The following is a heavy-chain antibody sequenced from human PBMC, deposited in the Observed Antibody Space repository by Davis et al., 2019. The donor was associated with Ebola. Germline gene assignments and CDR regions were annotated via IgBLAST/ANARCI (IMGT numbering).Heavy chain of an antibody. J-gene: IGHJ4*02. Sequence: GESLKISCAASGFTFSSYAMSWVRQAPGKGLEWVSAISGSGGSTYYADSVKGRFTISRDNSKNTLYLQMNSLRAEDTAVYYCAKDQRKYSSSGWIDYWGQGTLVTVSS. CDR1: GFTFSSYA. CDR2: ISGSGGST. V-gene: IGHV3-23*01. CDR3: AKDQRKYSSSGWIDY. D-gene: IGHD6-13*01.